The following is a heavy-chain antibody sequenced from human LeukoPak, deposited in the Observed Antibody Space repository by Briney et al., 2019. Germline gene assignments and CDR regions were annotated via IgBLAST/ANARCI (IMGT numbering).Heavy chain of an antibody. Sequence: GGSLRLSCAASGFTFDDYAMNWVRQAPGKGLEWVSGITWNSGSTGYADSVKGRFTISRDNAKNSLYLQMNNLRAEDTALYYCAKDTRYSYGYGMDVWGQGTTVTVSS. CDR3: AKDTRYSYGYGMDV. J-gene: IGHJ6*02. D-gene: IGHD5-18*01. CDR1: GFTFDDYA. V-gene: IGHV3-9*01. CDR2: ITWNSGST.